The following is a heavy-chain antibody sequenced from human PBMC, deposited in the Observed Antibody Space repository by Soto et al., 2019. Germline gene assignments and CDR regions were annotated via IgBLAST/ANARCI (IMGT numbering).Heavy chain of an antibody. Sequence: SESLSLTCIVSGGSISSNTYYWGRLPPRPGKGLEWIASIFDSGSTYYNPSLKRRVSISVDTSKNQFSLKLSSRPAADTAMYYCSRWLYSGGPRYCFDPWGQGTLVTVSS. J-gene: IGHJ5*02. CDR2: IFDSGST. CDR3: SRWLYSGGPRYCFDP. V-gene: IGHV4-39*01. D-gene: IGHD6-19*01. CDR1: GGSISSNTYY.